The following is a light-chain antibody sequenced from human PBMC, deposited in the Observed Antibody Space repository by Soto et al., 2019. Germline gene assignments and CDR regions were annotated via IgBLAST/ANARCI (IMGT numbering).Light chain of an antibody. J-gene: IGKJ1*01. V-gene: IGKV3-20*01. Sequence: EMVLTQSPDTLSLSPGERVTLSCRASQSVASSYLAWYQQKPGRAPRLLFYSASSRATGIPDRFSGSGSGTDFTLTISRLEPEDFAVYYCHHFGSLPETFGQGTKVDIK. CDR2: SAS. CDR1: QSVASSY. CDR3: HHFGSLPET.